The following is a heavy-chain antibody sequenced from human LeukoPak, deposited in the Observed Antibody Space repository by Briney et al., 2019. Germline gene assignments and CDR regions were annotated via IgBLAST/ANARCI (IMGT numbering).Heavy chain of an antibody. CDR1: GFTFSSYW. J-gene: IGHJ4*02. CDR3: ARQQYSSPEY. D-gene: IGHD6-6*01. V-gene: IGHV3-74*01. Sequence: GGSLRLSCAASGFTFSSYWMHWVRQAPGKGLLWVSRINGDGSTTNYADSVKGRFTISRDNAKNTLYLQMNSPRAEDTAVYYCARQQYSSPEYWGQGTLVTVSS. CDR2: INGDGSTT.